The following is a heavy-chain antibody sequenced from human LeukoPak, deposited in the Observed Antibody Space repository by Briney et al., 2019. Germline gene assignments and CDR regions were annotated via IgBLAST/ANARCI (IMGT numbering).Heavy chain of an antibody. J-gene: IGHJ4*02. D-gene: IGHD3-16*01. CDR1: GGSFSGYY. CDR2: IRNKAHSYST. Sequence: LSLTCAVYGGSFSGYYWSWIRQPPGKGLEWLGRIRNKAHSYSTEYAASVKGRFTISRDDSKNSLYLQMNSLKTDDTAVYYCASPGGGGLTYWGQGALVTVSS. V-gene: IGHV3-72*01. CDR3: ASPGGGGLTY.